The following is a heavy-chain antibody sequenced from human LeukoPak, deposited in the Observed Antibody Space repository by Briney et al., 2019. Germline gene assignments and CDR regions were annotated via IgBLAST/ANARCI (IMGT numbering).Heavy chain of an antibody. D-gene: IGHD2/OR15-2a*01. J-gene: IGHJ4*02. CDR1: GYTFTSYG. Sequence: ASVKVSCKASGYTFTSYGISWVRQAPGQGLEWMGWISAYNGNTNYAQKLQGRVTMTTDTSTSTAYMELRSLRSDDTAVYYCAITLSRNPHKLTFYYWGQGTLVTVSS. V-gene: IGHV1-18*01. CDR3: AITLSRNPHKLTFYY. CDR2: ISAYNGNT.